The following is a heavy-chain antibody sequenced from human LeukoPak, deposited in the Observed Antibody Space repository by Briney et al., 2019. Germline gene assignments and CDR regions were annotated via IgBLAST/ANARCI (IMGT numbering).Heavy chain of an antibody. V-gene: IGHV4-38-2*01. CDR2: IYHSGST. D-gene: IGHD6-19*01. Sequence: PSETLSLTCAVSGYSISSGYYWGWIRQPPGKGLEWIGSIYHSGSTYYNPSLKSRVTISVDTSKNQFSLKLSSVTAADTAVYYCASSVAGTEDFDYWGQGTLVTVSS. CDR1: GYSISSGYY. CDR3: ASSVAGTEDFDY. J-gene: IGHJ4*02.